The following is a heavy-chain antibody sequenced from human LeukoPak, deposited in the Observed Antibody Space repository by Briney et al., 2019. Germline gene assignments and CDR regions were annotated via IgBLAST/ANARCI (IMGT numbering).Heavy chain of an antibody. CDR2: IIPILGIA. Sequence: ASVKVSCKASGGTFSSYTISWVRRAPGQGLEWMGRIIPILGIANYAQKFQGRVTITADKSTSTAYMELSSLRSEDTAVYYCARDSPVLGFDPWGQGTLVTVPS. V-gene: IGHV1-69*04. J-gene: IGHJ5*02. D-gene: IGHD1-1*01. CDR1: GGTFSSYT. CDR3: ARDSPVLGFDP.